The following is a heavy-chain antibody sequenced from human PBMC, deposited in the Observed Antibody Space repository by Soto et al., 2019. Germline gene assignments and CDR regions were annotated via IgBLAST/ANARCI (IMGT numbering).Heavy chain of an antibody. CDR2: IKSKTDGGTR. CDR1: GFTFSNAW. CDR3: TTASLYYYDSSGYSLFDY. J-gene: IGHJ4*02. Sequence: GGSLRLSCAASGFTFSNAWMSWVRQAPGKGLEWVGRIKSKTDGGTRDYAAPVKGRFTISRDDSKNTLYLQMNSLKTEDTAVYYCTTASLYYYDSSGYSLFDYWGQGTLVTVSS. D-gene: IGHD3-22*01. V-gene: IGHV3-15*01.